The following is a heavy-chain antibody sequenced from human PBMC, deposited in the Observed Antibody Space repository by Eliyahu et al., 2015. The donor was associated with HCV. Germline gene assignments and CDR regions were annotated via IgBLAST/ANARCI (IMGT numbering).Heavy chain of an antibody. D-gene: IGHD6-13*01. V-gene: IGHV3-7*01. Sequence: EVQLVESGGGLVQPGGSLRLSCAASGFXFXSYWMSWVRQAPGKGLEWVANIKQDGSEKYYVDSVKGRFTISRDNAKNSLYLQMNSLRAEDTAVYYCARDMGYSSSWYYFDYWGQGTLVTVSS. CDR3: ARDMGYSSSWYYFDY. J-gene: IGHJ4*02. CDR2: IKQDGSEK. CDR1: GFXFXSYW.